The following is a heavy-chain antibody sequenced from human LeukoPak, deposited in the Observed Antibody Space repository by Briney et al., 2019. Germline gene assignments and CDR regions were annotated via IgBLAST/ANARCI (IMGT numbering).Heavy chain of an antibody. CDR2: IYADGST. D-gene: IGHD3-10*01. CDR3: ARDRDDMVRGVMKSFYFDS. J-gene: IGHJ4*02. CDR1: GFTVSSSY. Sequence: GGSLRLSCAASGFTVSSSYMSWVRQAPGKGLEWVSVIYADGSTYYADSVKARFTISRDNSRNTLYLQMNSLRAEDTAVYYCARDRDDMVRGVMKSFYFDSWGQGTLVTVS. V-gene: IGHV3-66*01.